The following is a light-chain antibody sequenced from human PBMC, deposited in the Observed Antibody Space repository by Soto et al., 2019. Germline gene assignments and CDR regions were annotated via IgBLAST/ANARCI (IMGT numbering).Light chain of an antibody. J-gene: IGKJ1*01. Sequence: DIQMTPSPSSLSASVGDRVTITCRASQSVSSYLNWYQQKPGKAPKLLIYAASSLQSGVPSRFSGSGSRTDVTLTISSLQPEDFATYYCQQSYSTPPWTVGQGTKVEIK. CDR3: QQSYSTPPWT. CDR1: QSVSSY. CDR2: AAS. V-gene: IGKV1-39*01.